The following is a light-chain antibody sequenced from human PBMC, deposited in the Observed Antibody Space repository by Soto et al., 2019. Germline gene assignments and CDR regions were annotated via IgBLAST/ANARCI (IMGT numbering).Light chain of an antibody. V-gene: IGKV3-20*01. Sequence: EIGLTQSPGTLSLSPGERATLSCRASQSVRSSYLAWYQQKPGQPPRLLIYDASIRATGVPDRFSGSGSGTDFTLAISRLEPEDFAVYYCQQYGGSPTFGLGTKVEIK. CDR2: DAS. CDR1: QSVRSSY. J-gene: IGKJ1*01. CDR3: QQYGGSPT.